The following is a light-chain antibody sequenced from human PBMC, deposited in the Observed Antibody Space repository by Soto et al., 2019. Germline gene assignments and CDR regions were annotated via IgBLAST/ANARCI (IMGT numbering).Light chain of an antibody. Sequence: EIVLTQFPDTLSLSPGERATFSCRASQSARGSYLAWYQQQPGQSPRLLIHGATSRATGIPDRFSGSGSGADFTLTISRLEAEDFAVYYCQQYGSFPYTFGRGTKLEIK. CDR2: GAT. CDR3: QQYGSFPYT. J-gene: IGKJ2*01. CDR1: QSARGSY. V-gene: IGKV3-20*01.